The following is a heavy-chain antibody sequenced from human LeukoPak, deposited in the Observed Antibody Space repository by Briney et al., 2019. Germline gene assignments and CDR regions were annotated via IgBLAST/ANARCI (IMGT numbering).Heavy chain of an antibody. CDR1: GGTTRSYC. CDR3: ARDRGPYGDYAEY. D-gene: IGHD4-17*01. CDR2: IYYSGST. Sequence: PSETPPLSCTVSGGTTRSYCSSWIRQPPGKGLEWIANIYYSGSTNYNPSLKSRVTISIDTSKNQFSLKLSSVTAADTAVYYCARDRGPYGDYAEYWGQDARLRVSS. V-gene: IGHV4-59*01. J-gene: IGHJ1*01.